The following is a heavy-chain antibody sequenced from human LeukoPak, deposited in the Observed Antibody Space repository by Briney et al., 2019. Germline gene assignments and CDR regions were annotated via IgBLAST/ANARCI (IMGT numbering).Heavy chain of an antibody. CDR2: VRNKADGYTS. CDR1: GFTFSPHY. Sequence: HPGGSLRLSCVASGFTFSPHYMDWVRQSPGQGLEWVGLVRNKADGYTSIYAASVKGRFTISRDDSKNSVYLQMDSLKIEDTAVYYCGDLGSAGTDHWGQGPLVTVSS. J-gene: IGHJ4*02. CDR3: GDLGSAGTDH. D-gene: IGHD3-10*01. V-gene: IGHV3-72*01.